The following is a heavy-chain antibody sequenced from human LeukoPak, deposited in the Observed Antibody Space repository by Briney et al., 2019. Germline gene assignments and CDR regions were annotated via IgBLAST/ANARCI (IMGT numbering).Heavy chain of an antibody. V-gene: IGHV3-7*03. CDR2: IHQHGSKE. J-gene: IGHJ4*02. Sequence: GGSLRLSCTTSGFNFRAYWMGWVRQAPGKGLEWVANIHQHGSKENYVDSVKGRFTISRDNAKNSVFLQMNSLRAEDTALYYCAKGASDIVVVPAAPLVDYWGQGTLVTVSS. CDR3: AKGASDIVVVPAAPLVDY. D-gene: IGHD2-2*01. CDR1: GFNFRAYW.